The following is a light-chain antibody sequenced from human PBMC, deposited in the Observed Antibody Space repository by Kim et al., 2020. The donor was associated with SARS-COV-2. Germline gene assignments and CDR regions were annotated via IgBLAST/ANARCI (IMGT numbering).Light chain of an antibody. CDR1: QSISGW. CDR3: QQYSLYPWT. V-gene: IGKV1-5*03. J-gene: IGKJ1*01. Sequence: DIQMTQSPSTLSASVGDRVNITCRASQSISGWLAWYQQKPGKAPNLLIYRASGVHSGVPSRFSGSGSGTEFTLTISSLQPDDFATYYCQQYSLYPWTFGQGTKVDIK. CDR2: RAS.